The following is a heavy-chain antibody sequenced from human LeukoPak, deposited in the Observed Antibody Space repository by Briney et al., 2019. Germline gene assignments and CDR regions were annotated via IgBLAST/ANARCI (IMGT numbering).Heavy chain of an antibody. CDR3: AGALSLDY. Sequence: ASVTVSCKASGYTFTDYYIDWVRQAPGQGLEWMGWINPNSGGTNYAQKFQGRVTMTRDTSISTAYMELSSLRSDDTAVYYCAGALSLDYWGQGTLVAVSS. J-gene: IGHJ4*02. CDR2: INPNSGGT. CDR1: GYTFTDYY. V-gene: IGHV1-2*02.